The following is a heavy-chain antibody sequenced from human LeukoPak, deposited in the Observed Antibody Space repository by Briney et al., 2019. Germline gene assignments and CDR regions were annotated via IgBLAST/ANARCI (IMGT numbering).Heavy chain of an antibody. J-gene: IGHJ6*03. Sequence: PSETLSLTFTVPGGSISSYCWSWLRQPPGKGLEWIGYIHQSGSTNSNPSFKSRVTISLDTPKKQFSLRLSSVIAADTAVYYCAREGYSTYDYYVDVWGKGTTVTVSS. CDR1: GGSISSYC. CDR3: AREGYSTYDYYVDV. CDR2: IHQSGST. D-gene: IGHD4-11*01. V-gene: IGHV4-59*01.